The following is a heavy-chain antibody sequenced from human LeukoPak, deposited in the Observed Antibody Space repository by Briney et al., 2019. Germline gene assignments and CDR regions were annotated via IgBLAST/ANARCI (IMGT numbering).Heavy chain of an antibody. CDR3: ARATAGFGELLSYDY. CDR2: ISSSSSYI. V-gene: IGHV3-21*01. CDR1: GFTFSSYS. D-gene: IGHD3-10*01. J-gene: IGHJ4*02. Sequence: GGSLRLSCAASGFTFSSYSMIWVRQAPGKGLEWVTSISSSSSYIYYADSVKGRFTISRDNAKNSLYLQMNSLRAEDTAVYYCARATAGFGELLSYDYWGQGTLVTVSS.